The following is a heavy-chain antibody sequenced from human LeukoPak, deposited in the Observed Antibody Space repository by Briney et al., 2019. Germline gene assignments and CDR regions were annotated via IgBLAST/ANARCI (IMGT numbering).Heavy chain of an antibody. J-gene: IGHJ6*02. CDR3: ARGARVGATYSYGMDV. CDR1: GFTVSSNY. D-gene: IGHD1-26*01. V-gene: IGHV3-66*01. CDR2: IYSGGST. Sequence: GGSLRLSCAASGFTVSSNYMSWVRQAPGKGLEWVSVIYSGGSTYYADSVKGRFTFSRDNSKNTLYLQMNSLRADDTAVYYCARGARVGATYSYGMDVWGQGTTVTASS.